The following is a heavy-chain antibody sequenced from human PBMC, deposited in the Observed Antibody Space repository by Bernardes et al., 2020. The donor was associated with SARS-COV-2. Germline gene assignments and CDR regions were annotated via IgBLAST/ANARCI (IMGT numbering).Heavy chain of an antibody. V-gene: IGHV4-59*01. D-gene: IGHD3-10*01. CDR1: GGSISSYY. Sequence: SETLSLTCTVSGGSISSYYWSWIRQPPGKGLEWIGYIYYSGSTNYNPSLKSRVTISVDTSKNQFSLKLSSVTAADTAVYYCARDLHWGFGELQRDAFDIWGQGTMVTVSS. CDR2: IYYSGST. J-gene: IGHJ3*02. CDR3: ARDLHWGFGELQRDAFDI.